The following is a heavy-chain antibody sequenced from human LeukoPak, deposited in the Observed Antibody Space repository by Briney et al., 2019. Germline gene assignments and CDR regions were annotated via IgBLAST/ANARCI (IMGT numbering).Heavy chain of an antibody. J-gene: IGHJ4*02. CDR2: IIPIFGTA. CDR1: RGTFSSYA. D-gene: IGHD4-17*01. Sequence: SVKVSCKASRGTFSSYAINWVRQAPGQGLEWMGGIIPIFGTANYAQEFQGRVTITADESTSTAYMELSSLRSEDTAVYYCAGLGGGSTVTTYLNYWGQGTLVTVSS. CDR3: AGLGGGSTVTTYLNY. V-gene: IGHV1-69*13.